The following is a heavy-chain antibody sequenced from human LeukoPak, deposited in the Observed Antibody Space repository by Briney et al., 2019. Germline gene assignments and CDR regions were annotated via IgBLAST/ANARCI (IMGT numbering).Heavy chain of an antibody. CDR2: INPNSGGT. Sequence: ASVKVSCKASGYILTDYYIHWVRQAPGQGLEWMGWINPNSGGTNYAQKFQDRVTMTKDTSISTAYMELSWLRSDDTAVYYCARDYLEYGDYGHGTWGQGTLVTVSS. D-gene: IGHD4-17*01. J-gene: IGHJ5*02. CDR3: ARDYLEYGDYGHGT. V-gene: IGHV1-2*02. CDR1: GYILTDYY.